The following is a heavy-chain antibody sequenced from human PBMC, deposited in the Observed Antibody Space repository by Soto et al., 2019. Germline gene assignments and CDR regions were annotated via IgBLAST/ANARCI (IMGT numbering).Heavy chain of an antibody. J-gene: IGHJ5*02. CDR3: ARVIDRNWFDP. Sequence: LRLSCAASGFTFSDYYMSWIRQAPGKGLEWVSYMSSSGRNIYYADSVKGRFTISRDNAKNSLYLQMNSLRAEDTAVYHCARVIDRNWFDPWGQGTLVTVSS. CDR2: MSSSGRNI. CDR1: GFTFSDYY. V-gene: IGHV3-11*01.